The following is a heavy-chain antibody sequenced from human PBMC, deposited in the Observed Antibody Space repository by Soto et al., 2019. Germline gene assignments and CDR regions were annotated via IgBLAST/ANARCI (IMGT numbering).Heavy chain of an antibody. CDR1: GFTFSSYS. D-gene: IGHD6-6*01. J-gene: IGHJ4*02. Sequence: GGSLRLSCAASGFTFSSYSMNWVRQAPGKGLEWVSYISSSSSTIYYADSVKGRFTISRDNAKNSLYLQMNSLRAEDTAVYYCARDRSHRGAARPDYWGQGTLVTVSS. V-gene: IGHV3-48*01. CDR3: ARDRSHRGAARPDY. CDR2: ISSSSSTI.